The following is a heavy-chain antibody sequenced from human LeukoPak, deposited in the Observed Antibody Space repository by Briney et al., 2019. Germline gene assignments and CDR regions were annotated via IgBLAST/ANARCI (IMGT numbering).Heavy chain of an antibody. CDR2: ISYDGSNK. CDR3: ARDYYGSGSYQDY. Sequence: PGRSLRLSCAASGFTFSSYAIHWVRQAPGKGLEWVAVISYDGSNKYYADSVKGRFTISRDNSKNTLYLQMNSLRAEDTAVYYCARDYYGSGSYQDYWGQGTLVTVSS. V-gene: IGHV3-30*04. J-gene: IGHJ4*02. CDR1: GFTFSSYA. D-gene: IGHD3-10*01.